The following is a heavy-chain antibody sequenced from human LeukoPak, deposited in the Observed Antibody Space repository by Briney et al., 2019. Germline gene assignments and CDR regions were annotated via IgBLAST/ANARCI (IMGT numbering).Heavy chain of an antibody. CDR1: GYTFTSYG. CDR3: AREGCSGGSCYSSNYYYMDV. J-gene: IGHJ6*03. Sequence: ASVKVSCKASGYTFTSYGISWVRQAPGQGLEWMGIINPSGGSTSYEQKFQGRVTMTRDMSTSTVYMVLSSLRSEDTAVYYCAREGCSGGSCYSSNYYYMDVWGKGTTVTVSS. D-gene: IGHD2-15*01. CDR2: INPSGGST. V-gene: IGHV1-46*01.